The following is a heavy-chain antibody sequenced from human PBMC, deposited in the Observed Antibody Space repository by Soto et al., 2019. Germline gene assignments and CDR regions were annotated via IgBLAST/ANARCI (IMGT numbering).Heavy chain of an antibody. CDR2: IWYDGSNK. CDR3: XXXXXXXXXXXXXXXX. Sequence: QVQLVESGGGVVQPGRSLRLSCAASGFTFSSYGTHWVRQAPGKGLDWVAVIWYDGSNKYYADSVKGRFTISRDNSKXXXYXXXXXXXXXXXXXXXXXXXXXXXXXXXXXXXXXXQGTMVTVSS. J-gene: IGHJ3*01. CDR1: GFTFSSYG. V-gene: IGHV3-33*01.